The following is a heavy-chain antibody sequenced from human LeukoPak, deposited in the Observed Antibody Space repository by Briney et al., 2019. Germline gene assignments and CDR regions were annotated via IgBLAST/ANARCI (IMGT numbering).Heavy chain of an antibody. CDR1: GYTFTSYG. V-gene: IGHV1-18*01. CDR3: ASVAYYDYVWGSSSFDY. CDR2: ISAYNGNT. Sequence: ASVKVSCKASGYTFTSYGISWVRQAPGQGLEWMGWISAYNGNTNYAQKLQGRVTMTRDTSISTAYMELSRLRSDDTAVYYCASVAYYDYVWGSSSFDYWGQGTLVTVSS. J-gene: IGHJ4*02. D-gene: IGHD3-16*01.